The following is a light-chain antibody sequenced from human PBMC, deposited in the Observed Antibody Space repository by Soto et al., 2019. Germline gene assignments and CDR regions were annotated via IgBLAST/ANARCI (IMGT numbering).Light chain of an antibody. Sequence: DIVMTQSPDSLAVSLGERALINCKSSQSVLCSSNNKNYLAWYQQKTGQTPKLLIYWASTRESGVPDRFSGSGSGTDFTLPISRLQAEDVEVYYCQQYYSNPLTFGGGTKVDIK. CDR1: QSVLCSSNNKNY. CDR2: WAS. J-gene: IGKJ4*01. V-gene: IGKV4-1*01. CDR3: QQYYSNPLT.